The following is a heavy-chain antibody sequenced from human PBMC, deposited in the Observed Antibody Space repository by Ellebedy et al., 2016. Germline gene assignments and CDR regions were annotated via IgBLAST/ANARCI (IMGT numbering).Heavy chain of an antibody. V-gene: IGHV1-24*01. CDR2: FDPEDGET. D-gene: IGHD6-25*01. Sequence: ASVKVSXKVSGYTLTELSMHWVRQAPGKGLEWMGGFDPEDGETIYAQKFQGRVTMTEDTSTDTAYMELSSLRSEDTAVYYCATSKWAAVHYYYYMDVWGKGTTVTVSS. CDR3: ATSKWAAVHYYYYMDV. CDR1: GYTLTELS. J-gene: IGHJ6*03.